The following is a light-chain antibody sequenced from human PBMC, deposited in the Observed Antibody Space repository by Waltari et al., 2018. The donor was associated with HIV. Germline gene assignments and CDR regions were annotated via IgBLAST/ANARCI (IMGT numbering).Light chain of an antibody. CDR1: SSDVGGYNY. Sequence: QSALTQPASVSGSPGQSITISCTGTSSDVGGYNYVSWYQQYAGKAPKLMIYDVSNRPTGVANRFFGSKSGNTASLTISGLQAEDEADYYCSSYTSSSTLVFGGGTKLTVL. CDR3: SSYTSSSTLV. V-gene: IGLV2-14*01. CDR2: DVS. J-gene: IGLJ2*01.